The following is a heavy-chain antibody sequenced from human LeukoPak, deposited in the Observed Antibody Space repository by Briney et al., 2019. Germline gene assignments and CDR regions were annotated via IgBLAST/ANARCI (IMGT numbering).Heavy chain of an antibody. CDR3: AKDSGTTMIAIITH. Sequence: ETLSLTCTVSGGSISSSGYYWGWIRQPPGTGLEWVSAISGSGGVTYYADSVKGRFTISRDNSKNTLFLQLNSLRAEDTAVYYCAKDSGTTMIAIITHWGQGTLVTVSS. V-gene: IGHV3-23*01. D-gene: IGHD3-22*01. CDR1: GGSISSSGYY. J-gene: IGHJ4*02. CDR2: ISGSGGVT.